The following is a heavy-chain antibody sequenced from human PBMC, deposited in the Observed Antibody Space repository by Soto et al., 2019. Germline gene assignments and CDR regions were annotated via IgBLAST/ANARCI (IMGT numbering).Heavy chain of an antibody. J-gene: IGHJ4*02. CDR2: IIPIFGTA. V-gene: IGHV1-69*06. D-gene: IGHD3-22*01. CDR3: AREGLSDDSSGYYYGGFDY. CDR1: GGTFSSYA. Sequence: QVQLVQSGAEVKKPGSSVKVSCKASGGTFSSYAISWVRQAPGQGLEWMGGIIPIFGTANYAQKFQGRVTITADKSTNTAYMELSSLRSEDTAVYYCAREGLSDDSSGYYYGGFDYWGQGTLVTVSS.